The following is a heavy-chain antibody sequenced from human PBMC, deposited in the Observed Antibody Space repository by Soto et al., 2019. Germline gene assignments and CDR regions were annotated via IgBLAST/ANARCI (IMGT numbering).Heavy chain of an antibody. CDR1: GYTFTSYA. CDR3: ARDPGYDFLPYYFDY. J-gene: IGHJ4*02. D-gene: IGHD3-3*01. Sequence: QVQLVQSGAEVKKPGASVKVSCKASGYTFTSYAMHWVRQAPGRRLEWMGWINAGNGNTKYSQKFQGRVTITRDTSASTAYMELSSLRSEDTAVYYCARDPGYDFLPYYFDYWGQGTLVTVSS. CDR2: INAGNGNT. V-gene: IGHV1-3*01.